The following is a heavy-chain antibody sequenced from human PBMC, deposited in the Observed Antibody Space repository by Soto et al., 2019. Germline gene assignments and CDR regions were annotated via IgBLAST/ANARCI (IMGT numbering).Heavy chain of an antibody. CDR2: ISGSGGST. CDR3: AKATEEGRAFDI. Sequence: GGSLRLSCVASGFTFSSYAMSWVRQAPGKGLEWVSAISGSGGSTYYADSVKGRFTISRDNSKNTLYLQMNSLRAEDTAVYYCAKATEEGRAFDIWGQGTMVTVSS. V-gene: IGHV3-23*01. J-gene: IGHJ3*02. CDR1: GFTFSSYA.